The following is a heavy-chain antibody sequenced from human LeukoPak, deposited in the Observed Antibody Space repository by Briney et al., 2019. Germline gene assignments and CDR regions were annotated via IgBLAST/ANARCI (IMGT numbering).Heavy chain of an antibody. CDR1: GYTFTSYV. J-gene: IGHJ4*02. D-gene: IGHD4-17*01. CDR2: INTNTGNP. CDR3: ARDLGYDYGDSSDF. V-gene: IGHV7-4-1*02. Sequence: GASVKVSCKASGYTFTSYVINWVRQAPGQGLEWMGWINTNTGNPTYARGFTGRFVFSLDTSVSTAYLQISSLKAEDTAVYYCARDLGYDYGDSSDFWGQGTLVTVSS.